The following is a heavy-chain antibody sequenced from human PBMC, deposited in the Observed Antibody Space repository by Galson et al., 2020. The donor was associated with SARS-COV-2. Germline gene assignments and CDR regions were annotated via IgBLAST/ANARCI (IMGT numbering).Heavy chain of an antibody. CDR3: ARGTEGRGVIGFFDY. D-gene: IGHD3-16*02. J-gene: IGHJ4*02. V-gene: IGHV6-1*01. CDR1: GDSVSSNSAA. Sequence: RTLPLTCAISGDSVSSNSAAWNWIRRSPSRGLECLRRTHYKSKLYNEYAISVKSRITINPDTSKNQFFLHLNSVTSEDAAVYYCARGTEGRGVIGFFDYWNRGTLVTVSS. CDR2: THYKSKLYN.